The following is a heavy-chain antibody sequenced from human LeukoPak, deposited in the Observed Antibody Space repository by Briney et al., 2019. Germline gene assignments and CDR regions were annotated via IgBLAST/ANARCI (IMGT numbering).Heavy chain of an antibody. CDR3: AKGYYYYGMDV. CDR1: GFTFSSYE. J-gene: IGHJ6*02. V-gene: IGHV3-48*03. CDR2: ISSRGGTI. Sequence: GASLRLSCAASGFTFSSYEMNWVRQAPGKGLEWVSHISSRGGTIHYADSVKGRFTISRDNAKNSVYLQMNSLRAEDTAVYYCAKGYYYYGMDVWGQGTTVTVSS.